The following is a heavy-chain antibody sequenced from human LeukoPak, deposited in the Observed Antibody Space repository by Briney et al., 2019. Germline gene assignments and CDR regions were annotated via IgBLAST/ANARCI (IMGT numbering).Heavy chain of an antibody. CDR3: AREDGNAFDI. V-gene: IGHV3-48*03. D-gene: IGHD2-15*01. CDR1: GFTFSSYE. J-gene: IGHJ3*02. Sequence: GGSLRLSCAASGFTFSSYEMDWVRRAPGKGREWVSYIGSSGRSRYYADSVKGRFTSSRGNAKNSLYLQMNSLRVEDTAVYYCAREDGNAFDIWGQGTMVSVSS. CDR2: IGSSGRSR.